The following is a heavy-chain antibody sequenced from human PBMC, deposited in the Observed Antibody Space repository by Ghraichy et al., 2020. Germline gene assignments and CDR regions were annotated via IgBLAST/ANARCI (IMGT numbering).Heavy chain of an antibody. V-gene: IGHV1-8*01. CDR3: ARGTRIVGATTEYYFDY. CDR1: GYTFTSYD. J-gene: IGHJ4*02. Sequence: ASVKVSCKASGYTFTSYDINWVRQATGQGLEWMGWMNPNSGNTGYAQKFQGRVTMTRNTSISTAYMELSSLRSEDTAVYYCARGTRIVGATTEYYFDYWGQGTLVTVSS. CDR2: MNPNSGNT. D-gene: IGHD1-26*01.